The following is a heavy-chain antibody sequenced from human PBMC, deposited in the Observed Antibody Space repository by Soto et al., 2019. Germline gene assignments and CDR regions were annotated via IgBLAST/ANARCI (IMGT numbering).Heavy chain of an antibody. D-gene: IGHD2-15*01. Sequence: SVKVSCKASGGTFSSCAISWVRQAPGQGLEWMGGIIPIFGTANYAQKFQGRVTITADESTSTAYMELSSLRSDDTAIYFCARGRDAASQFYSPHGMDVWGQGTTVTVSS. CDR1: GGTFSSCA. V-gene: IGHV1-69*13. J-gene: IGHJ6*02. CDR3: ARGRDAASQFYSPHGMDV. CDR2: IIPIFGTA.